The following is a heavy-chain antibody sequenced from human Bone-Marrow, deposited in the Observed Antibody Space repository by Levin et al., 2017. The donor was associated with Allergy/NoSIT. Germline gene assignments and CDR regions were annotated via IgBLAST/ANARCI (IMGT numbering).Heavy chain of an antibody. D-gene: IGHD6-13*01. Sequence: GGSLRLSCAASGFTFSSYGMHWVRQAPGKGLEWVAVIWYDGSNKYYADSVKGRFTISRDNSKNTLYLQMNSLRAEDTAVYYCARDRAAAPVDAFDIWGQGTMVTVSS. V-gene: IGHV3-33*01. J-gene: IGHJ3*02. CDR2: IWYDGSNK. CDR1: GFTFSSYG. CDR3: ARDRAAAPVDAFDI.